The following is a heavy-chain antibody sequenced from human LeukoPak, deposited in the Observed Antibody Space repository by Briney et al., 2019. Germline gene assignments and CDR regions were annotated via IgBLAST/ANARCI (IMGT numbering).Heavy chain of an antibody. V-gene: IGHV4-59*01. Sequence: PSETLSLTCTVSGGSISGYYWSWIRQPPGRGLEYIGYIYYSGNTNYNPALQSRVTISVDTSKNQFSLNLNSVTAADTAVYYCARLNTIGGTYPHNGYWGRGILVTVSS. CDR3: ARLNTIGGTYPHNGY. D-gene: IGHD1-26*01. CDR1: GGSISGYY. CDR2: IYYSGNT. J-gene: IGHJ4*02.